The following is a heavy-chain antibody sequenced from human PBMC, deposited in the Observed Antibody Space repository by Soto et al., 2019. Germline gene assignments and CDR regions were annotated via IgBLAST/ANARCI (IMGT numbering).Heavy chain of an antibody. J-gene: IGHJ4*02. D-gene: IGHD3-16*01. Sequence: EVQLVESGGGLVQPGGSLRLSCAASGFTFSSYSMNWVRQAPGKGLEWVSYISSSSSTIYYADSVKGRFTISRDNAKNSLYLKMNSLRAEDTAVYYCARDDDYIWGSYERSDYWGQGTLVTVSS. CDR3: ARDDDYIWGSYERSDY. CDR1: GFTFSSYS. CDR2: ISSSSSTI. V-gene: IGHV3-48*01.